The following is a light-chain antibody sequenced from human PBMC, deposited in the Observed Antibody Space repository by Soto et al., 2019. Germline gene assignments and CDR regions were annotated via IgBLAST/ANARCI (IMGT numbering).Light chain of an antibody. Sequence: QSALTQPPSASGSPGQSVTISCTGSSSDVGGYNFVSWYQQHPGKAPKLMIYEVSERPSGVPDRFSGSKSGNTAFLTVSGLQADDEADYYCSSYAGTNILVVFGGGTQLTVL. V-gene: IGLV2-8*01. CDR1: SSDVGGYNF. CDR2: EVS. CDR3: SSYAGTNILVV. J-gene: IGLJ2*01.